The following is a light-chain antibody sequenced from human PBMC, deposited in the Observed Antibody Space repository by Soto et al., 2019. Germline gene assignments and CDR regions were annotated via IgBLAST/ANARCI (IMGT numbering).Light chain of an antibody. CDR3: QHYNNWLRCT. CDR2: GAS. J-gene: IGKJ2*02. Sequence: EIVMTQSPATLSVSQGERATLSCRASQSVSSNLAWYQQKPGQAPRLLIYGASTRATGIPARFSGSGSGTEFTLTISSLQSEDFAVYYCQHYNNWLRCTFGQGTKLEIK. CDR1: QSVSSN. V-gene: IGKV3-15*01.